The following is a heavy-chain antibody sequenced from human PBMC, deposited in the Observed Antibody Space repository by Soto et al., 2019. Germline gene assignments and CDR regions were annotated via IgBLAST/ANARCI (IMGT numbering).Heavy chain of an antibody. D-gene: IGHD3-22*01. CDR2: ISAYNGNT. J-gene: IGHJ5*02. Sequence: WASVKVSCKASGYTFTSYGISWVRQAPGQGLEWMGWISAYNGNTNYAQKLQGRVTMTTDTSTSTAYMELRSLRSDDTAVYYCARDRGITMIVVVPAGEDNWFDPWGQGTLVTVSS. V-gene: IGHV1-18*01. CDR3: ARDRGITMIVVVPAGEDNWFDP. CDR1: GYTFTSYG.